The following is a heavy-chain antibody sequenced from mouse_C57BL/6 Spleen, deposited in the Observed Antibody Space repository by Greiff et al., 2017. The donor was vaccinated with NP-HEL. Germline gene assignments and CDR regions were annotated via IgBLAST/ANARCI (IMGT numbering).Heavy chain of an antibody. D-gene: IGHD4-1*01. CDR2: IYPGSVNT. CDR3: ARYGDWDWVVY. CDR1: GYTFTDYY. V-gene: IGHV1-76*01. J-gene: IGHJ3*01. Sequence: VQLQQSGAELVRPGASVKLSCKASGYTFTDYYINWVKQRPGQGLEWIARIYPGSVNTYSNEKFKGKATLTAEKSSSTAYIQRSSLTSEDSAFYFCARYGDWDWVVYWDQGTLVTVSA.